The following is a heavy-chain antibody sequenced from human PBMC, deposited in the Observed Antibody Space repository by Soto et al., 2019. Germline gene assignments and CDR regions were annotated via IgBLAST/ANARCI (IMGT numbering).Heavy chain of an antibody. CDR2: INYYGSEI. Sequence: EVQLVESGGGLVQPGGSLRLSCAASGFALSSYWMTWVGQAPRKGLEWVASINYYGSEIHYVDSVKGRFTISRDNAKNSVYLQMNSLRAEDTAMYYCATYSGYSLPMDVWAKVTTVTVSS. CDR1: GFALSSYW. D-gene: IGHD5-12*01. V-gene: IGHV3-7*01. CDR3: ATYSGYSLPMDV. J-gene: IGHJ6*03.